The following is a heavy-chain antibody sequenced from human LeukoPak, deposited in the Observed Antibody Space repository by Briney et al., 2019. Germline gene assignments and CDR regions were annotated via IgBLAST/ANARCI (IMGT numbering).Heavy chain of an antibody. J-gene: IGHJ4*02. V-gene: IGHV3-9*01. Sequence: GGSLRLSCVASGFTFDNYAMHWVRRVPGKGLEWVSGVRWNSDSIVYADSVKGRFTISRDNAKNSLYLQMNSLRAEDTAFHYCARDGCGAKCLPDFWGQGTLVTVSS. CDR1: GFTFDNYA. D-gene: IGHD4/OR15-4a*01. CDR2: VRWNSDSI. CDR3: ARDGCGAKCLPDF.